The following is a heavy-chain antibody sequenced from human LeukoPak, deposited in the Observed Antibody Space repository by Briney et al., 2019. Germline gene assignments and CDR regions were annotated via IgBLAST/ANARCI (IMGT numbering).Heavy chain of an antibody. D-gene: IGHD2-15*01. V-gene: IGHV5-51*01. J-gene: IGHJ5*02. CDR3: AGRLYCSGGSWYSHGFDP. CDR2: IYPGDSDT. Sequence: GESLKISCKGSGYSFTSYRIGWVRQMPGKGLEWMGIIYPGDSDTRYSPSFQGQVTISADKSISSAYLQWSSLKAADTAMYYCAGRLYCSGGSWYSHGFDPWGQGTLVTVSS. CDR1: GYSFTSYR.